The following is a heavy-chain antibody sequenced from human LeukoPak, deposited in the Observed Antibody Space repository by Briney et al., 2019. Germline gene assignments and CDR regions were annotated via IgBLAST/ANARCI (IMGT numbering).Heavy chain of an antibody. J-gene: IGHJ4*02. Sequence: GASVKVSCKASGYTFTSYYMHWVRQAPGQGLEWMGIINPSGGSTSYAQKFQGRVTITADKSTSTAYMELSSLRSEDTAVYYCARGLRTYYYDSSGYATDYWGQGTLVTVSS. V-gene: IGHV1-46*01. CDR1: GYTFTSYY. D-gene: IGHD3-22*01. CDR2: INPSGGST. CDR3: ARGLRTYYYDSSGYATDY.